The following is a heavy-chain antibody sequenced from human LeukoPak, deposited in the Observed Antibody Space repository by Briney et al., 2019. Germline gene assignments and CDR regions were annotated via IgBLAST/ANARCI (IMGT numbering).Heavy chain of an antibody. V-gene: IGHV3-23*01. J-gene: IGHJ4*02. CDR1: GFTFSSYA. Sequence: GGSLRLSCAASGFTFSSYAMSWVRQAPGKGLEWVSAISGSGDSTYYADSVKGRFTISRDNSKNTLYLQMNSLRAEDTAVYYCAKGPYYVWGSFDYWGQGTLVTVSS. CDR2: ISGSGDST. CDR3: AKGPYYVWGSFDY. D-gene: IGHD3-16*01.